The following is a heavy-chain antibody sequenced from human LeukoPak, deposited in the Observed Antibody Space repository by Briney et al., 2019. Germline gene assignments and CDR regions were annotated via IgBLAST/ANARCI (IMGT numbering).Heavy chain of an antibody. Sequence: GASVKVSCKASGYTFTGYYMHWVRQAPGQGLEWMGRINPNSGGTNYAQKFQGRVTMTRDTSISTAYMELSRLRSDDTAVYYCARTKLGGLLRFLEWLGGGFDYWGQGTLVTVSS. CDR3: ARTKLGGLLRFLEWLGGGFDY. J-gene: IGHJ4*02. V-gene: IGHV1-2*06. CDR2: INPNSGGT. CDR1: GYTFTGYY. D-gene: IGHD3-3*01.